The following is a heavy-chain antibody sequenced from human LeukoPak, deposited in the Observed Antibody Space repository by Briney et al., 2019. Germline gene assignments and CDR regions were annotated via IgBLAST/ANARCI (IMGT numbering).Heavy chain of an antibody. J-gene: IGHJ4*02. CDR2: INPSGGST. CDR1: GYTFTSYY. D-gene: IGHD5-18*01. V-gene: IGHV1-46*01. CDR3: ASGYRNGFDY. Sequence: GSSVKVSCKASGYTFTSYYMHWVGQAPAHGLEGMGIINPSGGSTSSAQKFQGRVTMTRDTSTSTVYMELSSLRSEDTAVYYCASGYRNGFDYWGQGTLVTVSS.